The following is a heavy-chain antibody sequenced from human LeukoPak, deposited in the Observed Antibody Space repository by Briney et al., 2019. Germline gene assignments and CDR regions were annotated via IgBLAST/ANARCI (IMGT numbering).Heavy chain of an antibody. Sequence: LAASVKVSCKAPGGTFSSYAISWVRQAPGQGLEWMGGIIPIFGTANYAQKFQGRVTITTDESTSTAYMELSSLRSEDTAVYYCAAHYYDSSGYFDYWGQGTLVTVSS. J-gene: IGHJ4*02. D-gene: IGHD3-22*01. CDR2: IIPIFGTA. CDR3: AAHYYDSSGYFDY. V-gene: IGHV1-69*05. CDR1: GGTFSSYA.